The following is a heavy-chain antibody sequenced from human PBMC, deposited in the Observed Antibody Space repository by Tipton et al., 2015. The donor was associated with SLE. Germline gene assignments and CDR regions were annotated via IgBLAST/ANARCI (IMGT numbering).Heavy chain of an antibody. CDR3: AKGRSWYEGASFDL. CDR2: ISGSGGSA. Sequence: SLRLSCAASKFTFSNYAMTWVRQAPGRELEWVSSISGSGGSAYYTDSVEGRFTISRDNSKNMLYLQMNSLRAGDMAIYYCAKGRSWYEGASFDLWGRGTLVTFSS. D-gene: IGHD6-13*01. V-gene: IGHV3-23*01. J-gene: IGHJ2*01. CDR1: KFTFSNYA.